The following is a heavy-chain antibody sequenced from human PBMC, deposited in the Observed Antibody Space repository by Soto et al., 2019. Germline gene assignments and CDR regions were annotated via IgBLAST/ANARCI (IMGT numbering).Heavy chain of an antibody. CDR1: GFTFRTYA. D-gene: IGHD3-10*01. J-gene: IGHJ4*02. V-gene: IGHV3-23*01. Sequence: PGGSLRLSCAASGFTFRTYAMSWVRQAPGKGLEWVSGISRSGGNTYYADSVKGRFTISRDNSKNTLYLQINSLRAEDTALYYCGKGEYLDGSGSFYDIGFWGLGTLVTVSS. CDR3: GKGEYLDGSGSFYDIGF. CDR2: ISRSGGNT.